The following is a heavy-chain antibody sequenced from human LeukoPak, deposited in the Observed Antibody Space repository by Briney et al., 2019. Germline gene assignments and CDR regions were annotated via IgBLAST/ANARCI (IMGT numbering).Heavy chain of an antibody. J-gene: IGHJ4*02. Sequence: SEGSLRLSCAASGFTFSSYGMHWVRQAPGKGLEWVAVISYDGSNKYYADSVKGRFTISRDNSKNTLYLQMNSLRAEDTAVYYCAKEDHPMVRGAHFDYWGQGTLVTVSS. CDR1: GFTFSSYG. CDR3: AKEDHPMVRGAHFDY. D-gene: IGHD3-10*01. V-gene: IGHV3-30*18. CDR2: ISYDGSNK.